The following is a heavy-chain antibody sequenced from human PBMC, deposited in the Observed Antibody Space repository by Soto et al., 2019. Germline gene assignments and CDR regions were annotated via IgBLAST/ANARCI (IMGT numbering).Heavy chain of an antibody. D-gene: IGHD3-3*01. CDR2: IYYSGST. J-gene: IGHJ6*02. Sequence: QVQLQESGPGLVKPSETLSLTCTVSGGSVSSGSYYWSWIRQPPGKGLEWIGYIYYSGSTNYNPSRNCRVTISVATSKNQSSLKLGSVTAADTAVYYCATLPCWSGYYGVVFGYYYGMDVWGQGTTVTVSS. CDR3: ATLPCWSGYYGVVFGYYYGMDV. V-gene: IGHV4-61*01. CDR1: GGSVSSGSYY.